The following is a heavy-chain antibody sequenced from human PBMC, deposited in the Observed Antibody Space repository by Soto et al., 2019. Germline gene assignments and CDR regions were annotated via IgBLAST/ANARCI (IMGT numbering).Heavy chain of an antibody. CDR3: ARARLVGLTTWDYFDY. D-gene: IGHD1-1*01. V-gene: IGHV3-74*03. J-gene: IGHJ4*02. CDR2: INGDGTDT. CDR1: GLTFSMYW. Sequence: PGGSMRLSCAAAGLTFSMYWMHWVRQAPGKGLLWGSRINGDGTDTTYADSVKGRFTISRDNAKNTVYLQMNGLRAEDTAIYYCARARLVGLTTWDYFDYWGQGTLVTVSS.